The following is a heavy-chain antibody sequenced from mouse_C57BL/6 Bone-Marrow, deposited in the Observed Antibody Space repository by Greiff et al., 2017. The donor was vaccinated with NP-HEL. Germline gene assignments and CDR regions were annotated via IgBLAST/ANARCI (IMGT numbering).Heavy chain of an antibody. J-gene: IGHJ1*03. Sequence: VQLKRSGPELVKPGASVKISCKASGYSFTDYNLNWVKQRNGKSLEWIGVINPNYGTTSYNQKFKGKATLTVDQSSSTAYMQLNSLTSEDSAVYYCARWGTTRWYFDVWGTGTTVTVSS. CDR3: ARWGTTRWYFDV. CDR2: INPNYGTT. CDR1: GYSFTDYN. D-gene: IGHD1-1*01. V-gene: IGHV1-39*01.